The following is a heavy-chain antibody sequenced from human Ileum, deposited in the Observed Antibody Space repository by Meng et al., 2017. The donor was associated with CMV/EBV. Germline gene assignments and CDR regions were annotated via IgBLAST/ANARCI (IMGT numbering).Heavy chain of an antibody. Sequence: SVQVSCKASGGTFTSYTFSWVRQAPGQGLEWMGRIIPILDMANYAQKYQGRVTITADKSTRTAYMELSSLRFDDTAIYYCAGHPSTQSPFDSWGQGTLVTVSS. V-gene: IGHV1-69*02. CDR2: IIPILDMA. D-gene: IGHD3-3*02. CDR1: GGTFTSYT. CDR3: AGHPSTQSPFDS. J-gene: IGHJ4*02.